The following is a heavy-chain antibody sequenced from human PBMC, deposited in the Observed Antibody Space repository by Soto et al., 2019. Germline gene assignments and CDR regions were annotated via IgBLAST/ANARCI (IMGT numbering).Heavy chain of an antibody. V-gene: IGHV3-23*01. Sequence: GFLRLSCAASGFTFSSYAMNWVRQAPGKGLEWVSVIGGSGDITKYADSVKGRFTISRDNSKNTLYLQMNSLRAEDTAVYYCAKDIGTTGNSRRASDIWGQGTMVTVSS. CDR3: AKDIGTTGNSRRASDI. CDR1: GFTFSSYA. CDR2: IGGSGDIT. J-gene: IGHJ3*02. D-gene: IGHD1-1*01.